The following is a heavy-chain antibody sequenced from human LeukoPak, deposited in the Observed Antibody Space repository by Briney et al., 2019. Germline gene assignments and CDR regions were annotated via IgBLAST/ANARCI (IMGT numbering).Heavy chain of an antibody. Sequence: ASVKVSCKASGYTFTSYGISWVRQAPGQGLKWMGWISAYNGNTNYAQKLQGRVTMTTDTSTSTAYMELRSLRSDDTAVYYCARVRFLAEPGFYYYYGMDVWGQGTTVTVSS. CDR1: GYTFTSYG. CDR2: ISAYNGNT. CDR3: ARVRFLAEPGFYYYYGMDV. J-gene: IGHJ6*01. V-gene: IGHV1-18*01. D-gene: IGHD3-3*01.